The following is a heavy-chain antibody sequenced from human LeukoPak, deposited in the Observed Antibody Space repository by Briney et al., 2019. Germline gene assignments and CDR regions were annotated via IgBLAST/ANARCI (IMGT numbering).Heavy chain of an antibody. J-gene: IGHJ3*02. D-gene: IGHD3-22*01. CDR2: ISSSGST. V-gene: IGHV4-61*02. CDR3: ARGPYSYDSSGAFDI. Sequence: PSETLSLTCTVSGDSISSGDYYWSWIRQPAGKGREWIGRISSSGSTNYNPSLKSRVTISVGTSKNQFSLKLSSVTAADTAVYFCARGPYSYDSSGAFDIWGQGTMVTVSS. CDR1: GDSISSGDYY.